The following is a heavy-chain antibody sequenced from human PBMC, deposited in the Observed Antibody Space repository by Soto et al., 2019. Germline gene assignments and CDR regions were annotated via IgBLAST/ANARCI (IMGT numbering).Heavy chain of an antibody. CDR1: GYTFTDFG. CDR2: ISAYNRNT. J-gene: IGHJ5*02. V-gene: IGHV1-18*01. D-gene: IGHD3-3*01. CDR3: ARDFRPITIFGVVIKSFSWFDP. Sequence: VASVKVSCKASGYTFTDFGISWVRQAPGQGLEWMGWISAYNRNTNYAQKFQGWVTMTRDTSISTAYMELSRLRSDDTAVYYCARDFRPITIFGVVIKSFSWFDPWGQGTLVTVSS.